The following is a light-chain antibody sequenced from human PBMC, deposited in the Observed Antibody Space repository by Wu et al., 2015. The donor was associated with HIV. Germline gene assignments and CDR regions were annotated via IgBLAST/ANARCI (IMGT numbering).Light chain of an antibody. J-gene: IGKJ1*01. CDR2: AAS. CDR1: QGISNS. V-gene: IGKV1-NL1*01. Sequence: DIQMTQSPSSLSASVGDRVTITCRASQGISNSLAWYQQKPGKAPKLLLYAASRLESGVPSRFSGSGSGTDYTLTISSLQPEDFATYYCQQYYSTLWAFGQGPRWKSN. CDR3: QQYYSTLWA.